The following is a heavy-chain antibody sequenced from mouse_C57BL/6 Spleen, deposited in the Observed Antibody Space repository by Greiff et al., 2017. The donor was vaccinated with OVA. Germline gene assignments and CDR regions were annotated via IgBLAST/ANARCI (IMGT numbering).Heavy chain of an antibody. CDR1: GYSFTGYF. CDR2: INPYNGDT. J-gene: IGHJ4*01. D-gene: IGHD2-5*01. Sequence: VQLKESGPELVKPGDSVKISCKASGYSFTGYFMNWVMQSHGKSLEWIGRINPYNGDTFYNQKFKGKATLTVDKSSSTAHMELRSLTSEDSAVYYCTTYYSNLYAMDYWGQGTSVTVSS. CDR3: TTYYSNLYAMDY. V-gene: IGHV1-20*01.